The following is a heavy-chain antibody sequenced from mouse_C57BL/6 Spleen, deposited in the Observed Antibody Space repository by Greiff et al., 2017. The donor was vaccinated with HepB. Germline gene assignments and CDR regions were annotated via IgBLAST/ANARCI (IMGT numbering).Heavy chain of an antibody. Sequence: DVMLVESGGGLVKPGGSLKLSCAASGFTFSDYGMHWVRQALEKGLEWVAYISSCSSTIYYADTVKGRFTISRDNAKNTLFLQMTSLRSEDTAMYYCARGNYVDYWGQGTTLTVAS. CDR2: ISSCSSTI. CDR1: GFTFSDYG. J-gene: IGHJ2*01. V-gene: IGHV5-17*01. CDR3: ARGNYVDY.